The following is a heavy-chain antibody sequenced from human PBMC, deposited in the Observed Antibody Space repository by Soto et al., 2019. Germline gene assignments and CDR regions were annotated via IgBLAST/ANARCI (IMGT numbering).Heavy chain of an antibody. CDR3: ARGLYSSGWYGWFDP. J-gene: IGHJ5*02. D-gene: IGHD6-19*01. CDR1: GYTFTSYA. Sequence: ASVKVSCKASGYTFTSYAMHWLRQAPGQRLEWMGWINAGNGNTKYSQKFQGRVTITRDTSASTAYMELSSLRSEDTAVYYCARGLYSSGWYGWFDPWGQGTLVTVSS. V-gene: IGHV1-3*01. CDR2: INAGNGNT.